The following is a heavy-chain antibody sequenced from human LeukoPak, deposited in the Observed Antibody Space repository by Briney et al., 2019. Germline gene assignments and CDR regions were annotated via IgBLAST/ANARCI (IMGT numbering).Heavy chain of an antibody. CDR1: GFTFSYYG. D-gene: IGHD1-26*01. CDR3: ARVLVGGTNWFDP. Sequence: GGSLRLSCAASGFTFSYYGIHWVRQAPGKGLEWVAVISYDGSNKYYADSVKGRFTISRDNSKNTVYLQMNSLRAEDTAVYYCARVLVGGTNWFDPWGQGTLVTVSS. J-gene: IGHJ5*02. CDR2: ISYDGSNK. V-gene: IGHV3-30*19.